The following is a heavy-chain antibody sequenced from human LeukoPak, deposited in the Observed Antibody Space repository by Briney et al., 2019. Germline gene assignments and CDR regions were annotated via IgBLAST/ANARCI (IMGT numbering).Heavy chain of an antibody. CDR3: ARDVAHIAATNY. Sequence: GGSLRLSCAASGFTLSHHSMNWVPHAPGKGLEWVSSNRSSSSYIYYADSLKGRFTISRDNAKNSLYLQMSSLRAEDTAVYYCARDVAHIAATNYSGQRTLVTAS. D-gene: IGHD6-13*01. J-gene: IGHJ4*02. CDR2: NRSSSSYI. V-gene: IGHV3-21*01. CDR1: GFTLSHHS.